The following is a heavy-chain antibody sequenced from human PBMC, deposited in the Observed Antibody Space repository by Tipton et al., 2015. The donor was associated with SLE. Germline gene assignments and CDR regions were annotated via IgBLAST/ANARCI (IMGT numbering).Heavy chain of an antibody. D-gene: IGHD7-27*01. CDR2: MYYSGSI. CDR3: ARDSPNWGGTIDI. CDR1: GGSISSSSYY. V-gene: IGHV4-61*05. Sequence: TLSLTCTVSGGSISSSSYYWGYIRQPPGKGLEWIWYMYYSGSISYNPSLNSRVTMSVDTSKNQFSLRLESVTAADTAVYYCARDSPNWGGTIDIWGQGTMVTVSS. J-gene: IGHJ3*02.